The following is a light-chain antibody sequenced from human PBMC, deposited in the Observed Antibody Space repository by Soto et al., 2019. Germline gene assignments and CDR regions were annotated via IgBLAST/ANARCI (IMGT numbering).Light chain of an antibody. CDR3: LLDFNYQLT. V-gene: IGKV1-6*01. Sequence: AIQMTQSPSSLSASVGDRITITCRASQGVGNDLGWFQQKPGKVPNLLIYAASTLHSGVSSRFSGSGSGTEFTLTISSLQPEDSATYYCLLDFNYQLTFGGGTRVEIK. CDR2: AAS. J-gene: IGKJ4*01. CDR1: QGVGND.